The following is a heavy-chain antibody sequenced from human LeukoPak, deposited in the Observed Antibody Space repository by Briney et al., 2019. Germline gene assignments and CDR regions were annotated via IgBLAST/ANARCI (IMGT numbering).Heavy chain of an antibody. Sequence: SETLSLTCTVAGGSISRYYWSWIRQPPGEGLEWIGYIYYSGSTNYNPSLKSRVTISVDTSKNQFSLKLSSVTAADTAVYYCARERPYYYDSSGYYGGNFDYWGQGTLVTVSS. CDR2: IYYSGST. V-gene: IGHV4-59*01. CDR1: GGSISRYY. CDR3: ARERPYYYDSSGYYGGNFDY. J-gene: IGHJ4*02. D-gene: IGHD3-22*01.